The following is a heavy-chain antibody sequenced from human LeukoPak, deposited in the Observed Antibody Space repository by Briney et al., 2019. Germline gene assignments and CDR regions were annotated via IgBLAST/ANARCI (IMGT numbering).Heavy chain of an antibody. J-gene: IGHJ2*01. Sequence: ATVKISCKVSGYTFTDYYMHWVQQAPGKGLEWMELVDPEDGETIYAEKFQGRVTITADTSTDTAYMELSSLRSEDTAVYYCATPSWGWSKNWYFDLWGRGTLVTVST. CDR1: GYTFTDYY. V-gene: IGHV1-69-2*01. D-gene: IGHD3-3*01. CDR2: VDPEDGET. CDR3: ATPSWGWSKNWYFDL.